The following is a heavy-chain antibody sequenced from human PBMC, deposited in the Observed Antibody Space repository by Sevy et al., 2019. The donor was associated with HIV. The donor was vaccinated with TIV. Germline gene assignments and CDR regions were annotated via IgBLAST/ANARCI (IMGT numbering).Heavy chain of an antibody. J-gene: IGHJ4*02. CDR2: LSGSGQST. CDR1: GFTFANYA. Sequence: GGSLRLSCAASGFTFANYAMNWVRQAPGKGLEWVSSLSGSGQSTYCADSVKGRFTISRDNSKNTLFLQMNSLRVEDTALYYCTKASSAGGYNYEYYFDYWGQGILVTVSS. CDR3: TKASSAGGYNYEYYFDY. V-gene: IGHV3-23*01. D-gene: IGHD5-18*01.